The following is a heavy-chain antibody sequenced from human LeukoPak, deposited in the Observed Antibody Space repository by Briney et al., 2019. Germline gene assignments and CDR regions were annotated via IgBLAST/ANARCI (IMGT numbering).Heavy chain of an antibody. CDR1: GFTFSSYA. CDR3: AKLDSGYDYQSFFDY. D-gene: IGHD5-12*01. V-gene: IGHV3-23*01. J-gene: IGHJ4*02. CDR2: ISGSGGST. Sequence: GSLRLSCAASGFTFSSYAMSWVRQAPGKGLEWVSAISGSGGSTYYADSVKGRFTISRDNSKSTLYLQMNSLRAEDTAVYYCAKLDSGYDYQSFFDYWGQGTLVTVSS.